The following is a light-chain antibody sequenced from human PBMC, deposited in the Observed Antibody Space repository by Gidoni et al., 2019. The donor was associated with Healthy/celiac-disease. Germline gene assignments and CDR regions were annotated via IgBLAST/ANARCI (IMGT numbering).Light chain of an antibody. CDR3: AAWDDSLNGRV. CDR1: SSNIGSNT. J-gene: IGLJ3*02. CDR2: SNN. Sequence: SVLTPPPSASGTPGQRVTISCSGSSSNIGSNTVNWYRQLPGTAPKLLIYSNNQRPSGVPDRFSGSKSGTSASLAISGLQSEDEADYYCAAWDDSLNGRVFGGGTKLTVL. V-gene: IGLV1-44*01.